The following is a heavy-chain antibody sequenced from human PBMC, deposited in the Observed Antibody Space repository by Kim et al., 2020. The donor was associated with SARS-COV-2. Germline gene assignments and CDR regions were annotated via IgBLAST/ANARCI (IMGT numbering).Heavy chain of an antibody. CDR3: ARGPSQGNPLDY. D-gene: IGHD6-6*01. CDR2: VYSSGTA. V-gene: IGHV4-4*07. Sequence: SETLSLTCTVSGGSISGYFWSWIRQPAGKTLEWIGRVYSSGTAIYNPSLKSRLTLSVETSRNQFSLSLTSVTAADTAVYYCARGPSQGNPLDYWGQGTLVTVSS. CDR1: GGSISGYF. J-gene: IGHJ4*02.